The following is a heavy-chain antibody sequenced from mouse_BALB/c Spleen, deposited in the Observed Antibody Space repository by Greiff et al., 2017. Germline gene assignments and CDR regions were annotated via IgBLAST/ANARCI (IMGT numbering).Heavy chain of an antibody. Sequence: LVKPGASVKISCTASGYSFTGYYMHWVKQSHGKSLEWIGYISCYNGATSYNQKFKGKATFTVDTSSSTAYMQVNSLTSEDSAVYYCARTGTYDGYLYWYFDVWGAGTTVTVSS. J-gene: IGHJ1*01. CDR1: GYSFTGYY. CDR3: ARTGTYDGYLYWYFDV. CDR2: ISCYNGAT. V-gene: IGHV1S34*01. D-gene: IGHD2-3*01.